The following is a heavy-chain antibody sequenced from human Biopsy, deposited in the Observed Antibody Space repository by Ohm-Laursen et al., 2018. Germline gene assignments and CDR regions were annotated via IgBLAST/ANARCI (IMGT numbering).Heavy chain of an antibody. V-gene: IGHV3-23*01. D-gene: IGHD3-22*01. J-gene: IGHJ4*02. CDR1: GFTFSTHA. CDR2: ISPSSAYT. Sequence: SLRLSCSASGFTFSTHAMHWVRQAPGRGLECVSIISPSSAYTYYGDSVKGRFTISRDNSRNILYLQMNSLRAEDTAIYYCAKDWTSQYYYDTMDDYWGQGTLVTVSS. CDR3: AKDWTSQYYYDTMDDY.